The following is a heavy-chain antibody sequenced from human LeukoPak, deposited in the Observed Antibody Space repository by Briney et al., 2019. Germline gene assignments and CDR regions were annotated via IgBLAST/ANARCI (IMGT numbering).Heavy chain of an antibody. Sequence: SETLSLTCAVYGGSFSGYYWSWIRQPPGKGLEWIGEINHSGSTNYNPSLKSRVTISVDTSKNQFSLKLSSVTAADTAVYYCARAPQGFWSWGYFDYWGQGTLVTVSS. CDR3: ARAPQGFWSWGYFDY. J-gene: IGHJ4*02. V-gene: IGHV4-34*01. CDR1: GGSFSGYY. CDR2: INHSGST. D-gene: IGHD3-3*01.